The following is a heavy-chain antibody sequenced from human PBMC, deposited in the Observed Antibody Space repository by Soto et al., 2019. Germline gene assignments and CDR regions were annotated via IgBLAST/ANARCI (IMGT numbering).Heavy chain of an antibody. D-gene: IGHD2-2*01. J-gene: IGHJ6*02. CDR1: GYTFISYG. V-gene: IGHV1-69*13. Sequence: ASVKVSCKASGYTFISYGISWVRQAPGQGLEWMGGIIPIFDTTNYAQKFQGRVTITADESTSTAYMELSSLRSEDTAVYYCARHDCISSSCYYYYYYTMDVWGQGTTVTV. CDR3: ARHDCISSSCYYYYYYTMDV. CDR2: IIPIFDTT.